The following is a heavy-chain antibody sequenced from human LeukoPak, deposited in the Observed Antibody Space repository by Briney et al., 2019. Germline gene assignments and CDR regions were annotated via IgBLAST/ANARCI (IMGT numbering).Heavy chain of an antibody. D-gene: IGHD2-8*01. Sequence: GSLRLSCAASGFTFSGYSMSWVRQAPGKGLEWVAGLGRTGEYKYYADSVKGRFTISRDNSKDTVSLQMNSLRAEDSAIYYCVKDRPGDTCMPMDAWGQGTTVTVSS. CDR3: VKDRPGDTCMPMDA. CDR2: LGRTGEYK. J-gene: IGHJ6*02. V-gene: IGHV3-23*01. CDR1: GFTFSGYS.